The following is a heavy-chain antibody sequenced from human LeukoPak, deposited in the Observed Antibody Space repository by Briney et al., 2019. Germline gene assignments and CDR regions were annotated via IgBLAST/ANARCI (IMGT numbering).Heavy chain of an antibody. D-gene: IGHD3-10*01. CDR2: INAGNGNT. Sequence: ASVKVSCKASGYTFTNYAMHWVRQAPGQRLEWMGWINAGNGNTKYSQKFQGRVTITRDTSASTAYMELSSLRSEDTAVYYCARRPRWFGEKGFDYWGQGTLVTVSS. V-gene: IGHV1-3*01. J-gene: IGHJ4*02. CDR1: GYTFTNYA. CDR3: ARRPRWFGEKGFDY.